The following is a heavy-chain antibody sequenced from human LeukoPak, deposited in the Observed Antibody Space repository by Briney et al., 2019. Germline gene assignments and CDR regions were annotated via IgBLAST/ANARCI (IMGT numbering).Heavy chain of an antibody. CDR1: GGTFSSYA. J-gene: IGHJ4*02. V-gene: IGHV1-69*04. D-gene: IGHD1-14*01. Sequence: SVKVSCKASGGTFSSYAISWVRQAPGQGLEXXXRIIPIFGIANYAQKFQGRVTITADKSTSTAYMELSSLRSEDTAVYYCARAFAKTGKYYFDYWGQGTLVTVSS. CDR2: IIPIFGIA. CDR3: ARAFAKTGKYYFDY.